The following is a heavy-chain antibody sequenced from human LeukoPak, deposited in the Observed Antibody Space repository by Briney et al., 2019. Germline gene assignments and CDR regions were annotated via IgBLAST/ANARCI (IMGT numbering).Heavy chain of an antibody. D-gene: IGHD3-16*01. J-gene: IGHJ6*03. CDR3: VRGLRDEDRYYSYYFMDV. CDR2: IHTSGDT. CDR1: GDSISNYF. V-gene: IGHV4-4*09. Sequence: SETLSLTCSVSGDSISNYFWTWIRQPPGKGLEWIGYIHTSGDTNYVSSLKSRVTMSVDTSKNQFSLGLSSVTAADTAVYSCVRGLRDEDRYYSYYFMDVWGKGTTVTVSS.